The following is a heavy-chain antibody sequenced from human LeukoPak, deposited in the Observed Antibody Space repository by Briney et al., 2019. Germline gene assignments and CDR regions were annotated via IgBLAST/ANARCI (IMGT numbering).Heavy chain of an antibody. CDR1: GDSVSGNSAA. D-gene: IGHD2-21*01. Sequence: PSQTLSLTCASSGDSVSGNSAAWNGIRQSPSRGLEGLGRTYYRSKWYNDYAVSVKSRITIKSDTSKHQFSLQLHSVTPEDTAVYYCAGGGGDWYFDPWGRGTLVTVSS. CDR2: TYYRSKWYN. CDR3: AGGGGDWYFDP. V-gene: IGHV6-1*01. J-gene: IGHJ2*01.